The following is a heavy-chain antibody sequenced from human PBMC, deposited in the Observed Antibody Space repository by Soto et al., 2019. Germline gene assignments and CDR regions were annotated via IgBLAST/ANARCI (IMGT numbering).Heavy chain of an antibody. CDR2: IYYSGST. CDR1: GGSISSGDYY. CDR3: ANFGVIGEPFDY. D-gene: IGHD3-10*01. V-gene: IGHV4-30-4*01. J-gene: IGHJ4*02. Sequence: QVQLQESGPGLVKPSQTLSLTCTVSGGSISSGDYYWSWIRQPPGKGLEWIGYIYYSGSTYYNPSLKSRVTLSLDTPSNQFSLRLSSLTAADTAVYYCANFGVIGEPFDYWGQGTLVTVSS.